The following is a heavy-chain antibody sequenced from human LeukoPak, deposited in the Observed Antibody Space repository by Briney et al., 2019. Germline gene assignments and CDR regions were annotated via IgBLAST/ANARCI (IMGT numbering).Heavy chain of an antibody. CDR2: ISDSGSGT. J-gene: IGHJ3*01. Sequence: GGSLRLSCAGSGFTFSYYAMGWVRKAPGKGLEWVSAISDSGSGTYYADSVKGRFTISRDNSKKTLYVQMNSLRAEDTAIYYCATVKGQGAFEVWGPGTMVAVSS. V-gene: IGHV3-23*01. CDR3: ATVKGQGAFEV. CDR1: GFTFSYYA.